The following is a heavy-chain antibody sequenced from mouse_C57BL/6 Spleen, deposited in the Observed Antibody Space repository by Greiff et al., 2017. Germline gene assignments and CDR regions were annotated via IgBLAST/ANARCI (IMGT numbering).Heavy chain of an antibody. CDR3: ARVYYYGSSRWYFDV. V-gene: IGHV3-6*01. J-gene: IGHJ1*03. D-gene: IGHD1-1*01. Sequence: EVKLQESGPGLVKPSQSLSLTCSVTGYSITSGYYWNWLRQFPGNKLEWMGYISYDGSNNYNPSLKNRISITRDTSKNQFFLKLNSVTTEDTATYYCARVYYYGSSRWYFDVWGTGTTVTVSS. CDR1: GYSITSGYY. CDR2: ISYDGSN.